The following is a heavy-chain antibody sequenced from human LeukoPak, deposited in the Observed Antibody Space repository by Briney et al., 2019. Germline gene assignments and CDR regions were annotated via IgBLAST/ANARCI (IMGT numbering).Heavy chain of an antibody. D-gene: IGHD6-13*01. CDR3: ARWYIAAAGDDY. CDR1: GFTFSDYY. CDR2: VSSSGSTI. V-gene: IGHV3-11*01. Sequence: KPGGSLRLSRAASGFTFSDYYMSWIRQAPGKGLEWVSYVSSSGSTIYYADSVKGRFTISRDNAKNSLYLQMNSLRAEDTAAYYCARWYIAAAGDDYWGQGTLVTVSS. J-gene: IGHJ4*02.